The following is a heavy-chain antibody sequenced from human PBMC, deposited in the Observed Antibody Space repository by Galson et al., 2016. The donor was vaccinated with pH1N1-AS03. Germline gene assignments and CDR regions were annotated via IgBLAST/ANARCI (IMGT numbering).Heavy chain of an antibody. J-gene: IGHJ4*02. CDR3: VRDFRWGGNSGY. CDR2: IYSGGTT. Sequence: SLRLSCAASAFTVSSSHMNWVRQAPGKGLEWVSIIYSGGTTYYADSVKGRFIVSRDNSKNTLYLQMNSLRAEDTAVYYCVRDFRWGGNSGYWGQGTLVTVSS. CDR1: AFTVSSSH. V-gene: IGHV3-66*01. D-gene: IGHD4-23*01.